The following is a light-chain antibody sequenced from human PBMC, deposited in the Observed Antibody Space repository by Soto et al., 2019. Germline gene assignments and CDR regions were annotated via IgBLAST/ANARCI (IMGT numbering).Light chain of an antibody. V-gene: IGKV1-39*01. CDR3: QQSYKIPFT. CDR1: QAISTY. Sequence: DIQMSQSPSSLPASIGDKVTITCRASQAISTYLHWYQQKPGKDPKLLIYAASNLENGYPSRFSGSGYGTDFPLTISSLQPEDFATFYCQQSYKIPFTFGPGTRLEIK. J-gene: IGKJ5*01. CDR2: AAS.